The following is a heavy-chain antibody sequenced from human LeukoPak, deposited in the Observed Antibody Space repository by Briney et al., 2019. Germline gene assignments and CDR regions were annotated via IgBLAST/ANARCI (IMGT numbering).Heavy chain of an antibody. CDR3: ARAGGDIVNYFDY. V-gene: IGHV4-34*01. CDR2: INHSGST. D-gene: IGHD3-16*02. Sequence: PSETLSLTCAVYGGSFSGYYWSWIRQPPGKGLEWIGEINHSGSTNYNPSLKSRVTISVDRSKNQFSLKLSSVTAADTAVYYCARAGGDIVNYFDYWGQGTLVTVSS. CDR1: GGSFSGYY. J-gene: IGHJ4*02.